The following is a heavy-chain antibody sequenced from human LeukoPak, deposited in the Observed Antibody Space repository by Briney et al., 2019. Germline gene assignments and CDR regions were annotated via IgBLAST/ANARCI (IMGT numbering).Heavy chain of an antibody. Sequence: GGSLRLSCAASGFTFNTYSMNWVRQAPGKGLEWVSSITSSSSYIYYADSVKGRFTISGDNAKNSLYLQMNSLRAEDTAVYYCAGGLWYASGSDYWGQGTLVTVSS. V-gene: IGHV3-21*01. CDR2: ITSSSSYI. J-gene: IGHJ4*02. CDR3: AGGLWYASGSDY. D-gene: IGHD3-10*01. CDR1: GFTFNTYS.